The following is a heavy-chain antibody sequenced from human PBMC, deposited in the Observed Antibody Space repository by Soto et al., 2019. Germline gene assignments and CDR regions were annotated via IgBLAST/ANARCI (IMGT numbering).Heavy chain of an antibody. D-gene: IGHD6-6*01. V-gene: IGHV1-69*12. CDR1: GGTFRSYA. CDR3: AKAYSSSSHQFDY. J-gene: IGHJ4*02. Sequence: QVQLVQSGAEVKKPGSSVKVSCKASGGTFRSYAISWVRQAPGQGLEWMGVIIPISGTANYAQKFQGRVTITADESTSKAYMELSSLRSEDTAVYYCAKAYSSSSHQFDYWGQGTLVTVSS. CDR2: IIPISGTA.